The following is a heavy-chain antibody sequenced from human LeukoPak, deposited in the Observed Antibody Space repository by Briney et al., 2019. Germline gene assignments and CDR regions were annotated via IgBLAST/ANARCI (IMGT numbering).Heavy chain of an antibody. V-gene: IGHV3-23*01. D-gene: IGHD3-10*01. J-gene: IGHJ1*01. CDR1: GFTFTNYA. CDR3: ARDMRMGSPEYFQH. CDR2: LTSSGDTT. Sequence: GGSLRLSCAASGFTFTNYAMSWVRQAPGKGLEWVSSLTSSGDTTYYADSVKGRFTISRDNSKNTLYLQMNSLRAEDTAVYYCARDMRMGSPEYFQHWGQGTLVTVSS.